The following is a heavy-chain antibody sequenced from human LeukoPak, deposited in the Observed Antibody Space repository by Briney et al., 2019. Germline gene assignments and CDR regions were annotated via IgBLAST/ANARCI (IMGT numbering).Heavy chain of an antibody. V-gene: IGHV4-34*01. CDR2: INHSGST. D-gene: IGHD3-9*01. Sequence: PSETLSLTCAVYGGSFSGYYWSWIRQPPGKGLEWIGEINHSGSTNYNPSLKSRVTISVDTSKNQFSLKLSSVTAADTAVYYCARGRSETVRYRGLIGDWFDPWGQGTLVTVSS. CDR3: ARGRSETVRYRGLIGDWFDP. J-gene: IGHJ5*02. CDR1: GGSFSGYY.